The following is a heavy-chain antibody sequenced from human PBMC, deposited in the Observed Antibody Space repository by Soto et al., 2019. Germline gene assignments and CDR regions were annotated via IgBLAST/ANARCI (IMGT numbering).Heavy chain of an antibody. CDR1: GGSFSSNP. CDR2: IIPIFATV. Sequence: QVQLVQSGSEVKKPGSSVKVSCKASGGSFSSNPISWVRQAPGQGLEWMAGIIPIFATVHYALKFQGRVTITADESTSTAYMELTSLRSEDTAVYFCARGGRGYSSAPRYYFDYWGQGTLVTVSS. CDR3: ARGGRGYSSAPRYYFDY. J-gene: IGHJ4*02. V-gene: IGHV1-69*01. D-gene: IGHD5-18*01.